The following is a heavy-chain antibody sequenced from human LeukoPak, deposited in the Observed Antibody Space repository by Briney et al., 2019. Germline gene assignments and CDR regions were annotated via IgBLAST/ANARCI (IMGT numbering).Heavy chain of an antibody. Sequence: GGSLRLSCAASGFTFSSYGMHWVRQAPGKGLEWVAVVSYDGRIEYHADSVRGRFTISRDNSKNTLYLQMNSLRAEDTAVYYCARGRYYLEYWGQGTLVTVPS. CDR1: GFTFSSYG. V-gene: IGHV3-30*19. CDR2: VSYDGRIE. D-gene: IGHD3-10*01. CDR3: ARGRYYLEY. J-gene: IGHJ4*02.